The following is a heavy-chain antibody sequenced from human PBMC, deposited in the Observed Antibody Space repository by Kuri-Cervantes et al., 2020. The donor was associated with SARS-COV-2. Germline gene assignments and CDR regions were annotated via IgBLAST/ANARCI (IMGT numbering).Heavy chain of an antibody. Sequence: GESLKISCAASGFIFSNYGMHWVRQSPGKGLEWVAFTSYDGSNAYYADSVRGRFTVSRDSSKNTLSLQMNGLRAEDTAVYYCAKDIGTRSTNFVTYDYWGQGDLVTVSS. CDR2: TSYDGSNA. D-gene: IGHD2/OR15-2a*01. V-gene: IGHV3-30*18. CDR3: AKDIGTRSTNFVTYDY. CDR1: GFIFSNYG. J-gene: IGHJ4*02.